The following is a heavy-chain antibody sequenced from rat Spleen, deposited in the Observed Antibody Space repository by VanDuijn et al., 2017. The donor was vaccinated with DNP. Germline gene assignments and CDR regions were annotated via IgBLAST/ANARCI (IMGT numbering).Heavy chain of an antibody. Sequence: EVLLVESDGGLVQPGRSLKLSCAVSGFTFNDYYMAWVRQAPAKGLEWVATIRYNGSDTYYRDSVKGRFTISRDNAKSTLYLQMDSLRSEDTATYYCAGRPPPTRGPFDYWGQGVTVTVSS. CDR2: IRYNGSDT. V-gene: IGHV5-29*01. J-gene: IGHJ2*01. CDR3: AGRPPPTRGPFDY. CDR1: GFTFNDYY. D-gene: IGHD1-4*01.